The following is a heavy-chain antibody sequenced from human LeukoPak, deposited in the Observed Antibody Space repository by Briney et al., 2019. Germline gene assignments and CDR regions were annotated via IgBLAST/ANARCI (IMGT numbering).Heavy chain of an antibody. CDR2: ISYTGST. V-gene: IGHV4-59*01. CDR3: AREGDYDSGGYSTSDY. Sequence: SETLSLTCTVSGGSISGYYWSWIRQPPGKGLEWIGYISYTGSTKYNPSLESRVTISVDTSKKQFALNLSSVTAADTAVYYCAREGDYDSGGYSTSDYWGQGTLVTVSS. J-gene: IGHJ4*02. CDR1: GGSISGYY. D-gene: IGHD3-22*01.